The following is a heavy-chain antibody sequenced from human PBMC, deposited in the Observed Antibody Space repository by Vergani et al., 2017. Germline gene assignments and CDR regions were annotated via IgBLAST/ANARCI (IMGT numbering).Heavy chain of an antibody. D-gene: IGHD4-17*01. V-gene: IGHV3-23*01. CDR1: GFTFSSYA. CDR2: ISGSGGST. CDR3: AKGGDYGDYDWFDP. J-gene: IGHJ5*02. Sequence: EVQLLESGGGLVQPGGSLRLSCAASGFTFSSYAMSWVRQAPGKGLEWVSAISGSGGSTYYADSVKARFTISRDNSKNTLYLQMNSLRAESTAVYYCAKGGDYGDYDWFDPWGQGTLVTVSA.